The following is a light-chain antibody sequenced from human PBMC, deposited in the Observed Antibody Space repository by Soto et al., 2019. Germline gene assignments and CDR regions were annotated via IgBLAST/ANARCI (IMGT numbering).Light chain of an antibody. CDR2: LNSDGSH. CDR1: SGHSSYA. CDR3: QTWGTGPWV. V-gene: IGLV4-69*01. J-gene: IGLJ3*02. Sequence: QLVLTQSPSASASLGASVKLTCTLSSGHSSYAIAWHQQQPEKGPRYLMKLNSDGSHSKGDGIPDRFSGSSSGAGRYLTISXLXSXXEADYYCQTWGTGPWVFGGGTKLTVL.